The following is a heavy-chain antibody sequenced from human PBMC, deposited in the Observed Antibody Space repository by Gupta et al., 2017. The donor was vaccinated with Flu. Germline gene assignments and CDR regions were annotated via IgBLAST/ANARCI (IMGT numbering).Heavy chain of an antibody. CDR2: IIPIFGTA. J-gene: IGHJ4*02. D-gene: IGHD2-15*01. V-gene: IGHV1-69*01. Sequence: QVQLVQSGAEVKKPGSSVKVSCKASGGTFSSYAISWVRQAPGQGLEWMGGIIPIFGTANYAQKFQGRVTITADESTSTAYMELSSLRSEDTAVYYCARTYCSGGSCYRAHYFDYWGQGTLITVSS. CDR1: GGTFSSYA. CDR3: ARTYCSGGSCYRAHYFDY.